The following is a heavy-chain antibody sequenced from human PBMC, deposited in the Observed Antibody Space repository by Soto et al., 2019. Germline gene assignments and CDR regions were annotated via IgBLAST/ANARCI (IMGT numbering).Heavy chain of an antibody. CDR2: INPSGGYT. J-gene: IGHJ4*02. D-gene: IGHD6-6*01. V-gene: IGHV1-46*01. Sequence: QVQLVQSGAEVKKPGASVKVSCKASGYTFTTYYMHWVRQAPGQGLEWMGIINPSGGYTSYAQKFKGRVTMTRDTSTSTVYMELSSLRSEDTAVYYCARETGQLVFGLWGQGTLVTVSS. CDR1: GYTFTTYY. CDR3: ARETGQLVFGL.